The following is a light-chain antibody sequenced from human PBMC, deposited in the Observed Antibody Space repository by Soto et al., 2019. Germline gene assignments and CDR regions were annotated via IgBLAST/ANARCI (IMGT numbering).Light chain of an antibody. V-gene: IGKV1-6*01. Sequence: AVQMTQSPSSLSASVGDRVTITCRASQAIRSDLGWYQMKPGKVPKLLIYAASNLQSGVPSRFIGRGYGTDFTLTISSLQPEDFATYYCLQDYNCPRTFGQGTKVEI. CDR3: LQDYNCPRT. J-gene: IGKJ1*01. CDR1: QAIRSD. CDR2: AAS.